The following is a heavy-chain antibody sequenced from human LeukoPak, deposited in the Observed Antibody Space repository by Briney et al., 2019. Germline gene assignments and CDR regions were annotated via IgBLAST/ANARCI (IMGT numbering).Heavy chain of an antibody. J-gene: IGHJ4*02. V-gene: IGHV3-53*01. CDR2: IYSGGST. CDR1: GFTVSSNY. Sequence: GGPLRLSCAASGFTVSSNYMSWVRQAPGKGLEWVSVIYSGGSTYYADSVKGRFTISRDNAKSSLYLQMNSLRAEDTAVYYGARDLRFYDYWGQGTLVTVSS. CDR3: ARDLRFYDY. D-gene: IGHD3-3*01.